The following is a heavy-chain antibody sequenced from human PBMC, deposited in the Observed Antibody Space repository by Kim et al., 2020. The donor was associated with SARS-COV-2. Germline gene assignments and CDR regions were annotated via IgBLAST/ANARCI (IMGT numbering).Heavy chain of an antibody. V-gene: IGHV4-39*01. CDR3: ARSYSGPFDI. CDR1: GGSVSDSNYY. J-gene: IGHJ3*02. D-gene: IGHD3-10*01. Sequence: SETLSLTCTVSGGSVSDSNYYWGWKRQSPGKELEWIGSVYYSGTTYSNPSLKRRVTMSVDTSKNQFSLRLSSATAADTAVYYCARSYSGPFDIWGQGTMVTVSS. CDR2: VYYSGTT.